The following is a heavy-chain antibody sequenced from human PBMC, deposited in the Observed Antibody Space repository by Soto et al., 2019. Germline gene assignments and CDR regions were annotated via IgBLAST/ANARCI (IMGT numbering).Heavy chain of an antibody. CDR2: IYYSGST. CDR3: ARRRAQWLATRHRTGGWFDP. D-gene: IGHD6-19*01. CDR1: GGSISSSSYY. Sequence: SETLSLTCPVPGGSISSSSYYWGWIRQPPGKGLEWIGSIYYSGSTYYNPSLKSRVTISVDTSKNQFSLKLSSVTAADTAVYYCARRRAQWLATRHRTGGWFDPWGQGALVTVSS. V-gene: IGHV4-39*01. J-gene: IGHJ5*02.